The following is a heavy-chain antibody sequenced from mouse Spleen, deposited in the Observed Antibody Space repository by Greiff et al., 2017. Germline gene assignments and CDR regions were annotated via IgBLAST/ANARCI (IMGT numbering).Heavy chain of an antibody. J-gene: IGHJ4*01. CDR1: GYTFTGYW. Sequence: QVHVKQSGAELVKPGASVKLSCKASGYTFTGYWIEWVKQRPGHGLEWIGEIFPGSGSTNYNEKFKGKATFTADTSSNTAYMQLSSLTSEDSAIYYCARSDPYNGNYAMDYWGQGTPVTVSA. V-gene: IGHV1-9*01. CDR2: IFPGSGST. CDR3: ARSDPYNGNYAMDY. D-gene: IGHD2-10*01.